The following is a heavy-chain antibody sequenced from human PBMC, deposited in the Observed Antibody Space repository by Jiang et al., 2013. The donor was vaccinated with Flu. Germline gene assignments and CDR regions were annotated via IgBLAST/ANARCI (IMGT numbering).Heavy chain of an antibody. V-gene: IGHV7-4-1*02. D-gene: IGHD6-19*01. Sequence: QSGSELKKPGASVKVSCKASGYTFTSYAMNWVRQAPGQGLEWMGWINTNTGNPTYAQGFTGRFVFSLDTSVSTAYLQISSLKAEDTAVYYCARDSRYSGWYGRNSSYFDYWGQGTLVTVSS. J-gene: IGHJ4*02. CDR2: INTNTGNP. CDR3: ARDSRYSGWYGRNSSYFDY. CDR1: GYTFTSYA.